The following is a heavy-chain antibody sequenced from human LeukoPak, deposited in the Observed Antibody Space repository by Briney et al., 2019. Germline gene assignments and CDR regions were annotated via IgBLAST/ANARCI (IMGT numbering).Heavy chain of an antibody. CDR1: GFTFSSYS. D-gene: IGHD1-26*01. J-gene: IGHJ4*02. V-gene: IGHV3-48*04. CDR3: VRGGMVAPEYFDY. Sequence: GGSLRLSCAASGFTFSSYSMNWVRQAPGKGLEWVSYISSSSSTIYYADSVKGRFTISRDNAKNSLYLQMNSLRAEDTAVYYCVRGGMVAPEYFDYWGQGTLVTVSS. CDR2: ISSSSSTI.